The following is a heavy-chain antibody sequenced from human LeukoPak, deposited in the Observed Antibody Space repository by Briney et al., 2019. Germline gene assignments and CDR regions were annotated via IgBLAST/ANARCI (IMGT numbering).Heavy chain of an antibody. D-gene: IGHD3-10*01. Sequence: QPGGSLRLSCAASGFIFDDYGMHWVRQVPGKGLEWVSAISGSGGSTYYADSVKGRFTISRDNSKNTLYLQMNSLRAEDTAVYYCAKATYSYGSGSYYLDYWGQGTLVTVSS. CDR1: GFIFDDYG. CDR3: AKATYSYGSGSYYLDY. J-gene: IGHJ4*02. CDR2: ISGSGGST. V-gene: IGHV3-23*01.